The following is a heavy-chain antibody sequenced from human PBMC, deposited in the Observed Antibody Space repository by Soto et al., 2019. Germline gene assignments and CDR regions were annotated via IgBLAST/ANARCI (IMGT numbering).Heavy chain of an antibody. V-gene: IGHV3-30*18. Sequence: QVQLVESGGGVVQPGRSLRLSCAASGFTFSSYGMHWVRQAPGKGLEWVAVISYDGKNEYYADSVKGRFTISRDNSKNTLYLQMNSLRVEDTARYYCAKADRTEDYSYFYGMDVWGRGTTVTVSS. CDR3: AKADRTEDYSYFYGMDV. CDR1: GFTFSSYG. J-gene: IGHJ6*02. D-gene: IGHD4-4*01. CDR2: ISYDGKNE.